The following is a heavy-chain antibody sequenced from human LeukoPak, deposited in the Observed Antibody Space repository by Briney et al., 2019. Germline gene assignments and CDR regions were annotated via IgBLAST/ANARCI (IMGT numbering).Heavy chain of an antibody. D-gene: IGHD3-16*02. CDR2: INAGNGNT. CDR1: GYTFTSYA. V-gene: IGHV1-3*03. Sequence: GASVKVSCKASGYTFTSYAMHWVRQAPGQRLEWMGWINAGNGNTKYSQEFQGRVTITRDTSASTAYMELSSLRSEDMAVYYCARGGDYVWGSYRYFDNWGQGTLVTVSS. J-gene: IGHJ4*02. CDR3: ARGGDYVWGSYRYFDN.